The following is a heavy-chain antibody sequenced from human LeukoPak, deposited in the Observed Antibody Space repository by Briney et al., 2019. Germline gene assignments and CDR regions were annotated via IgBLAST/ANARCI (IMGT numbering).Heavy chain of an antibody. CDR2: TYYRSKWYN. V-gene: IGHV6-1*01. CDR1: GDSVSSNSAA. D-gene: IGHD6-19*01. J-gene: IGHJ5*02. Sequence: SQTLSLTCAISGDSVSSNSAAWNWIRQSPSRGLAWLGRTYYRSKWYNDYAVSVKSRITINPDTSQNQFSLQLNSVTPEDTAVYYCARDLGTGYSSGWGNWFDPWGQGTLVTVSS. CDR3: ARDLGTGYSSGWGNWFDP.